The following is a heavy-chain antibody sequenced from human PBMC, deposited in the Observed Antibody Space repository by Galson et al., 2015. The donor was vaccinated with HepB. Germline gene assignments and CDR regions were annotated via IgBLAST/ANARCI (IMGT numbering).Heavy chain of an antibody. CDR1: GGSISSSSYY. Sequence: SETLSLTCTVSGGSISSSSYYWGWIRQPPGKGLEWIGSIYYSGSTYYNPSLKSRVTISVDTSKNQFSLKLSSVTAADTAVYYCARLADRSYGSGSYHAFDIWGQGTMVTVSS. CDR3: ARLADRSYGSGSYHAFDI. CDR2: IYYSGST. V-gene: IGHV4-39*01. J-gene: IGHJ3*02. D-gene: IGHD3-10*01.